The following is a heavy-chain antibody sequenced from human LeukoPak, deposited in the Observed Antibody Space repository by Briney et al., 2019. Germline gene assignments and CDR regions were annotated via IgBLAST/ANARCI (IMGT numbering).Heavy chain of an antibody. CDR2: VNPNSDVT. V-gene: IGHV1-2*02. D-gene: IGHD4-23*01. CDR1: GYTFTGYY. J-gene: IGHJ4*02. CDR3: ARGLNSLRDY. Sequence: ASVKVSCKASGYTFTGYYMHWVRQAPGQGLEWMGWVNPNSDVTNYAQKFQGRVTMTRDTSITTAYMELSSLRSDDTAVYYCARGLNSLRDYWGQGTLVTVSS.